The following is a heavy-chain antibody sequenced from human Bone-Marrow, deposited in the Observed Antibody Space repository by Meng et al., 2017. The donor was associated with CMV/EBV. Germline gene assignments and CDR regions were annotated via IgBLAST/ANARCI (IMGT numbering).Heavy chain of an antibody. CDR1: GFSLSTSGVG. Sequence: SGPTLVKPTQTLTLTCTFSGFSLSTSGVGVGWIRQPPGKALEWLALIYWNDDKRYSPSLKSRLTITKDTSKNQVVLTMTNMDPVDTATYYCAHRPTGYSSSWYGGYYYYYYGMDVWGQGNTVTVSS. J-gene: IGHJ6*02. V-gene: IGHV2-5*01. CDR3: AHRPTGYSSSWYGGYYYYYYGMDV. D-gene: IGHD6-13*01. CDR2: IYWNDDK.